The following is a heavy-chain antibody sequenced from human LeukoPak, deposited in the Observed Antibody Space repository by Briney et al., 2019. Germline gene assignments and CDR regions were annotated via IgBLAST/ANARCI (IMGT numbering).Heavy chain of an antibody. CDR1: GFTFSSYA. D-gene: IGHD3-22*01. CDR3: AKDSPYYYDSSGYSDY. J-gene: IGHJ4*02. CDR2: ISGSGGST. V-gene: IGHV3-23*01. Sequence: GGSLRLSCAASGFTFSSYAMSWVRQAPGKGLEWVSAISGSGGSTYYADSVKGRFTISRDNSKNTLYLQMNSLRAEDTAVYYCAKDSPYYYDSSGYSDYWGQGTLVTVSS.